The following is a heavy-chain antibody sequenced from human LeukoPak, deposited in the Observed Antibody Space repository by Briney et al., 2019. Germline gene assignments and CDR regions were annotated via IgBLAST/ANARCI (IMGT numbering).Heavy chain of an antibody. D-gene: IGHD1-26*01. CDR3: ARSSSGSYLAAFDI. Sequence: GGSLRLSCAASGFTFSSYAMSWVRQAPGKGLEWVAVISYDGSNKYYADSVKGRFTISRDNSKNTLYLQMNSLRAEDTAVYYCARSSSGSYLAAFDIWGQGTMVTVSS. CDR2: ISYDGSNK. J-gene: IGHJ3*02. V-gene: IGHV3-30*04. CDR1: GFTFSSYA.